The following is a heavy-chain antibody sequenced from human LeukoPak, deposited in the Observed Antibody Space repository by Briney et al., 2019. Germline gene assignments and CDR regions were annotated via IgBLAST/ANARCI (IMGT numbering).Heavy chain of an antibody. V-gene: IGHV1-69*13. CDR3: AREGDLGLYYFDY. J-gene: IGHJ4*02. Sequence: GASVKVSCKASGGTFSSYAISWVRQAPGQGLEWMGGIIPIFGTANYAQKFQGRVTITADESTSTAYMELSSLRSEDTAVYYCAREGDLGLYYFDYWGQGTLVTVSS. D-gene: IGHD7-27*01. CDR1: GGTFSSYA. CDR2: IIPIFGTA.